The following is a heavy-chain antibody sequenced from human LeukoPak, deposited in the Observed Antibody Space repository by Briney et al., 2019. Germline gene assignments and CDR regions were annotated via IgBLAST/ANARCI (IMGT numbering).Heavy chain of an antibody. CDR1: GXTFSSYG. Sequence: PGGSLRLSCAASGXTFSSYGMYWVRQAPGKGQEWVAVISYDGSNKYYADSVKGRFTISRDNSKNTLYLQMNSLRAEDTAVYYCARSLEQWLVTFDYWGQGTLVTVSS. D-gene: IGHD6-19*01. CDR3: ARSLEQWLVTFDY. J-gene: IGHJ4*02. CDR2: ISYDGSNK. V-gene: IGHV3-30*03.